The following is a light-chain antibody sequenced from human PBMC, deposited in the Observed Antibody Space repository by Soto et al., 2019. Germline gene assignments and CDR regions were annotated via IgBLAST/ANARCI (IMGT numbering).Light chain of an antibody. CDR2: DAS. CDR3: QQRSNWPPSIT. CDR1: QSVSSY. Sequence: EIVLTQSPATLSLSPGERATLSCRAGQSVSSYLAWYQQKPGQAPRLLIYDASDRAPGIPARFSGSGSATDFTLTINNLEPEDFAVYYCQQRSNWPPSITFGQGTRLEIK. J-gene: IGKJ5*01. V-gene: IGKV3-11*01.